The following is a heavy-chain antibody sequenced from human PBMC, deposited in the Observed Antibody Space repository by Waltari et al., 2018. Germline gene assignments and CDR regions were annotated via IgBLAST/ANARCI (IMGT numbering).Heavy chain of an antibody. CDR3: ARDRYTTIVPGGVFDP. V-gene: IGHV1-18*01. J-gene: IGHJ5*02. CDR2: ISAYNGNT. Sequence: GQSGAEVKKPGASVKVSCKASGYTFTSYGISWVRQAPGQGLEWMGWISAYNGNTNYAQKLQGRVTMTTDTSTSTAYMELRSLRSDDTAVYYCARDRYTTIVPGGVFDPWGQGTLVTVSS. D-gene: IGHD2-2*02. CDR1: GYTFTSYG.